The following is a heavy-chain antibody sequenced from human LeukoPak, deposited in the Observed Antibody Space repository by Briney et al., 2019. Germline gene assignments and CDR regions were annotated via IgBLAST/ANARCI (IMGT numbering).Heavy chain of an antibody. CDR3: ARVIADPEGNWFDP. V-gene: IGHV4-39*07. J-gene: IGHJ5*02. D-gene: IGHD6-13*01. Sequence: PSGTLSLTCTVSGGSISSSSYYWGWIRQPPGKGLEWIGSIYYSGSTYYNPSLKSRVTISVDTSKNQFSLKLSSVTAADTAVYYCARVIADPEGNWFDPWGQGTLVTVSS. CDR1: GGSISSSSYY. CDR2: IYYSGST.